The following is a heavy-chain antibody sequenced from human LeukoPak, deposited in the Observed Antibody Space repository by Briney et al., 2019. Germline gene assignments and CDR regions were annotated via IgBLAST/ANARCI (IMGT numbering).Heavy chain of an antibody. CDR3: VRDSGEIPNTYYYDSSGYLHY. J-gene: IGHJ4*02. CDR1: RIPFNTYG. Sequence: PGRSLRPSCAASRIPFNTYGMQPVGQAPGKGLEWVAVIWYDGSNKYYADSVRGRFTISRDNSKNTLYLQMNSLRAEDTAVYFCVRDSGEIPNTYYYDSSGYLHYWGPGTLVTVSS. V-gene: IGHV3-33*01. CDR2: IWYDGSNK. D-gene: IGHD3-22*01.